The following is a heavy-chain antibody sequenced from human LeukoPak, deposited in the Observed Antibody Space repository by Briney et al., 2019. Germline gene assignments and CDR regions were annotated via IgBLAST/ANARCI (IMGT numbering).Heavy chain of an antibody. V-gene: IGHV4-31*03. J-gene: IGHJ4*02. Sequence: SDTLSLTCTVPGGSISRGGYYWRWLRQHPGKGLEWIGYIYYSGSTYYNPSLKSRVTISVDTSKNQFSLKLSSVTAADTAVYYCARTRTAWYFDYWGQGTLVTVSS. CDR1: GGSISRGGYY. CDR2: IYYSGST. CDR3: ARTRTAWYFDY. D-gene: IGHD2-21*02.